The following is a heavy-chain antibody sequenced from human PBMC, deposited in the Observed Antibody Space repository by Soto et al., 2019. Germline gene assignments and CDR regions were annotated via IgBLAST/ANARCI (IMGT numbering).Heavy chain of an antibody. CDR3: ARDRSSYYYDSSGYI. CDR2: IYYSEST. Sequence: SETLSLTCTVSGGSISSGGYYWSWIRQHPGKGLEWTGYIYYSESTYYNPSLKSRVTISVDTSKNQFSLKLSSVTAADTAVYYCARDRSSYYYDSSGYIWGQGTLVTVSS. J-gene: IGHJ4*02. D-gene: IGHD3-22*01. CDR1: GGSISSGGYY. V-gene: IGHV4-31*03.